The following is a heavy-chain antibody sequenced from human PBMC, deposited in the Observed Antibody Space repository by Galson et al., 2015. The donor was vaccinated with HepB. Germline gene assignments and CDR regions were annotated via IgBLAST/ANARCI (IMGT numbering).Heavy chain of an antibody. CDR1: GFTFSSYW. J-gene: IGHJ4*02. D-gene: IGHD2/OR15-2a*01. CDR2: INQHGSEK. V-gene: IGHV3-7*03. Sequence: SLRLSXAASGFTFSSYWMTWVRQAPGKGLEWVANINQHGSEKYYVDSVKGRFTISRDNAKNSLYLQMDSLRAEDTAVYYCARQQFLDYWGQGTLVTVSS. CDR3: ARQQFLDY.